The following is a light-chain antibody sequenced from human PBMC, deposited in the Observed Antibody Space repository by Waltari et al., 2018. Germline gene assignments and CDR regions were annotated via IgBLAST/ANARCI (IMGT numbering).Light chain of an antibody. CDR3: QQRSNWPIT. Sequence: IVLTQSPAALSLSPGERATLSCRASQSVSSLLVWYQQKPGQAPRLLIYDVSNRATGIPARFSGSGSGTDFTLTISSLAPEDFAVYYCQQRSNWPITFGQGTRLEIK. J-gene: IGKJ5*01. V-gene: IGKV3-11*01. CDR2: DVS. CDR1: QSVSSL.